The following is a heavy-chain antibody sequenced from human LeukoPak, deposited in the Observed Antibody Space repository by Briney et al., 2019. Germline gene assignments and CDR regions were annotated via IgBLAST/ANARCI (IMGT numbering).Heavy chain of an antibody. J-gene: IGHJ4*02. CDR3: ATDLGSSRPNF. Sequence: HSGGSLRLSCAASGFSFSTYWMSWVRQAPGKGLEWVANIKQDGSEKYYVDSAKGRLTISRDNAKNSLYLQMNSLRAEDTAVYYCATDLGSSRPNFWGQGILVTVSS. CDR2: IKQDGSEK. D-gene: IGHD6-13*01. CDR1: GFSFSTYW. V-gene: IGHV3-7*01.